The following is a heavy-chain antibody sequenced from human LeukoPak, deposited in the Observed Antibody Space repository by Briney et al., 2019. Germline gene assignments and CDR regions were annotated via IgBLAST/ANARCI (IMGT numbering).Heavy chain of an antibody. CDR2: IIPIFSTA. CDR1: GGTFSSYA. CDR3: AGGERVTGTEGY. D-gene: IGHD1-20*01. Sequence: SVKVSCKASGGTFSSYAISWVRQAPGQGLEWMGGIIPIFSTANYAQKFQGRVTVTADESTSTAYMELSSLRSEDTAVYYCAGGERVTGTEGYWGQGTLVTVSS. V-gene: IGHV1-69*13. J-gene: IGHJ4*02.